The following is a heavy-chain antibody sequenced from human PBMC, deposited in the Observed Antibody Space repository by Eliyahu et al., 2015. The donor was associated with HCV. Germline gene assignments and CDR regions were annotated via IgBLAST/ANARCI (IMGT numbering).Heavy chain of an antibody. V-gene: IGHV3-9*01. J-gene: IGHJ3*02. CDR3: AKGHDYGDQSRAFDI. CDR2: ISWNSGSI. D-gene: IGHD4-17*01. CDR1: XFXFDXYA. Sequence: EVQLVESGGGLVQPGRSLRLSXXAXXFXFDXYAMPXVRQAPGKGLEWVSGISWNSGSIGYADSVKGRFTISRDNAKNSLYLQMNSLRAEDTALYYCAKGHDYGDQSRAFDIWGQGTMVTVSS.